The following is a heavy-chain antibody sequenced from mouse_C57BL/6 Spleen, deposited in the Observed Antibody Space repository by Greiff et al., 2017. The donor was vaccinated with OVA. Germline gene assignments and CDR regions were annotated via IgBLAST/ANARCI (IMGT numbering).Heavy chain of an antibody. D-gene: IGHD1-1*01. V-gene: IGHV1-82*01. CDR1: GYAFSSSW. CDR3: ARGYYGSSYLYAMDY. CDR2: IYPGDGDT. Sequence: QVQLQQSGPELVKPGASVKISCKASGYAFSSSWMNWVKQRPGKGLEWIGQIYPGDGDTNYNGKFKGKATLTADKSSSTAYMQLSSLTSEDSAVYFCARGYYGSSYLYAMDYWGQGTSVTVSS. J-gene: IGHJ4*01.